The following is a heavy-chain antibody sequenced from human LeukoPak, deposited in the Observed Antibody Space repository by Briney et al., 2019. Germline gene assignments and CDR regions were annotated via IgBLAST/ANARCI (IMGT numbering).Heavy chain of an antibody. CDR2: ISSSGSTI. J-gene: IGHJ3*02. Sequence: PGGSLRLSCAASGFTFSSYEMNWVRQAPGKGLEWVSYISSSGSTIYYADSVKGRFTIPRDNAKNSLYLQMNSLRAEDTAVYYCAREQWLVLLAFDIWGQGTMVTVSS. V-gene: IGHV3-48*03. CDR3: AREQWLVLLAFDI. D-gene: IGHD6-19*01. CDR1: GFTFSSYE.